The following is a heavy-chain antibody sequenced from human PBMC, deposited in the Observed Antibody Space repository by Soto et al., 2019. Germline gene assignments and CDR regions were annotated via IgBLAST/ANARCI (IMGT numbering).Heavy chain of an antibody. CDR1: GFAFSNAW. D-gene: IGHD3-22*01. CDR3: TTDSYSTMIEVRFDY. Sequence: EVHLVESGGGLVKPGGSLTLSCAASGFAFSNAWINWVRQAPGKGLEWVGSIKSKALGGTTDFAAPVRGRFAITRDDSRNMVYMQINSLNTEDTAVYYCTTDSYSTMIEVRFDYWGHGTLVTVFS. CDR2: IKSKALGGTT. J-gene: IGHJ4*01. V-gene: IGHV3-15*07.